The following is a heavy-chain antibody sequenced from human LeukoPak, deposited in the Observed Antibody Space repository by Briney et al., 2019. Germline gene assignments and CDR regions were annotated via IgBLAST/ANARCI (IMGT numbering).Heavy chain of an antibody. Sequence: ASVKVSCKASGYTLTSYYMQWVRQAPGQGLGRMGIINGSGGSTSYAQRFQGRVTMSRDTSTSTVYMELSSLRSEDTAVYYCARARYYYDSSGYLGWFDPWGQGTLVTVSS. V-gene: IGHV1-46*01. CDR3: ARARYYYDSSGYLGWFDP. J-gene: IGHJ5*02. D-gene: IGHD3-22*01. CDR2: INGSGGST. CDR1: GYTLTSYY.